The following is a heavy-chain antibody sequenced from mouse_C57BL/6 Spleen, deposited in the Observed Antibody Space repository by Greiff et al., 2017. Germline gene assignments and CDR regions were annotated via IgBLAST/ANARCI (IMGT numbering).Heavy chain of an antibody. CDR2: INYDGSST. CDR3: ARDSHLDY. Sequence: EVKVVESEGGLVQPGSSMTLSCTASGFTFSDYYMAWVRQVPEKGLEWVANINYDGSSTYYLDSLKSRFIISRDNAKNNLYLQMSSLKSEDTATYYCARDSHLDYWGQGTTLTVSS. J-gene: IGHJ2*01. V-gene: IGHV5-16*01. CDR1: GFTFSDYY.